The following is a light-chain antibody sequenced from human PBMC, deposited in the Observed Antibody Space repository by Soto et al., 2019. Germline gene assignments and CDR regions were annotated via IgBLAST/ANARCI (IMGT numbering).Light chain of an antibody. CDR2: KAS. CDR1: QSISSW. Sequence: DIPMTQSPSTLSASFGDSVTIXXRASQSISSWLAWYQQKPGKAPKIXIYKASSLESGVPSRFSGSGSGTEFTLTISSLQPDDFATYYCQQYKSYSQTFGQGTKVDIK. CDR3: QQYKSYSQT. J-gene: IGKJ1*01. V-gene: IGKV1-5*03.